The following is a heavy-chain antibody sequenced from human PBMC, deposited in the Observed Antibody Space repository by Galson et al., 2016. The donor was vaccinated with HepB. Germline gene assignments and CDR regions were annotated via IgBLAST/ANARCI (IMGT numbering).Heavy chain of an antibody. V-gene: IGHV3-74*01. Sequence: SLRLSCAASGFTFSNYWMHWVRQAPGKGLVWVSRINSDGSSTNYADSMKGRFTISRDNAKNTLYLQMNSLRDEDTAVYYCARMRSIITDAFDIWGQGTMVTVTS. D-gene: IGHD3-16*01. J-gene: IGHJ3*02. CDR1: GFTFSNYW. CDR3: ARMRSIITDAFDI. CDR2: INSDGSST.